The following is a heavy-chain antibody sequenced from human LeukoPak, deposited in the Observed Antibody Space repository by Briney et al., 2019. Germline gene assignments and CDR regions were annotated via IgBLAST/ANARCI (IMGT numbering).Heavy chain of an antibody. CDR1: GFTFSSYA. D-gene: IGHD1-7*01. Sequence: PGGSLRLSCAASGFTFSSYAMSWVRQAPGKGLEWVATISGSGDITYYADSVKGRFIISRGSSKNTVSLQMFSLRADDTAIYYCAKVANWNYRHFDYRGQGTLVTVSS. CDR2: ISGSGDIT. J-gene: IGHJ4*02. CDR3: AKVANWNYRHFDY. V-gene: IGHV3-23*01.